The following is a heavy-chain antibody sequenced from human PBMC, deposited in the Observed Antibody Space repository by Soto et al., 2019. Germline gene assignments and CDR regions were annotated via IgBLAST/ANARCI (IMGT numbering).Heavy chain of an antibody. V-gene: IGHV2-5*01. CDR3: AHSTYDFWSGYSYYYYYGMDV. J-gene: IGHJ6*02. CDR2: IYWNDDK. D-gene: IGHD3-3*01. CDR1: GFSLSTSGVG. Sequence: VSGPTLVNPTQTLTLTCTFSGFSLSTSGVGVGWIRQPPGRALEWLALIYWNDDKRYSPSLKSRLTITKDTSKNQVVLTMTNMDPVDTATYYCAHSTYDFWSGYSYYYYYGMDVWGQGTTVTVSS.